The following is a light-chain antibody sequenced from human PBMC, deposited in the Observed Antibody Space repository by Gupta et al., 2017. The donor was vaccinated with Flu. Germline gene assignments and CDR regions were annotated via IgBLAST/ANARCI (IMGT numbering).Light chain of an antibody. CDR3: HQSTSFPLT. V-gene: IGKV6D-21*02. CDR2: YAS. J-gene: IGKJ4*01. CDR1: YSIGNN. Sequence: PAFPPVTPAGTFTITRRLRYSIGNNFHWCQQKRDESPQLLLMYASQSVSGVPPGLCSSGCGTDFTLTINSMEAEDAAAYYCHQSTSFPLTFGGGTKVEIK.